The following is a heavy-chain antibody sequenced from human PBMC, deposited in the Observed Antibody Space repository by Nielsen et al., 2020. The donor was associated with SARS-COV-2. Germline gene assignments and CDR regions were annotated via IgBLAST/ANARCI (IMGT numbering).Heavy chain of an antibody. CDR2: IWYDGSNK. V-gene: IGHV3-33*01. D-gene: IGHD4-17*01. J-gene: IGHJ4*02. CDR1: GFTFSSYG. Sequence: GESLKISCAASGFTFSSYGMHWVRQAPGKGLKRVADIWYDGSNKYYADSVKGRFTISRDNSKNTLYLQMNSLRAEDTAVYYCAREGDFTVTTSLDYWGQGTLVTVSS. CDR3: AREGDFTVTTSLDY.